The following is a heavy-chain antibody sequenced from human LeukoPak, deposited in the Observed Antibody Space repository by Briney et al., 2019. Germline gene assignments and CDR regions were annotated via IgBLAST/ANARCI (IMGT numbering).Heavy chain of an antibody. V-gene: IGHV3-7*05. CDR3: ARQIGYCSSGTCYFDF. CDR1: GFTFSSYW. J-gene: IGHJ4*02. D-gene: IGHD2-15*01. CDR2: IKQDGSEK. Sequence: PGGSLRLSCAASGFTFSSYWMSWVRQAPGKGLEWVANIKQDGSEKYYVDSVKGRFTISRDKSKNTLYLQMNSLRAEDTAVYYCARQIGYCSSGTCYFDFWGQGSLVTVSS.